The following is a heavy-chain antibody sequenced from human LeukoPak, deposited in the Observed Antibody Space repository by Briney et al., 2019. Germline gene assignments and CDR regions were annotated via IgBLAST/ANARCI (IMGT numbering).Heavy chain of an antibody. Sequence: PSETLSLTCTVSGGSISSSSYYWGWIRQPPGKGLEWIGSIYYSGSTYYNPSLKSRVTISVDTSKNQFSLKLSSVTAADTAVYYCASPSGGGYYSSFDYWGLGTLVTVSS. V-gene: IGHV4-39*01. CDR2: IYYSGST. D-gene: IGHD3-22*01. CDR3: ASPSGGGYYSSFDY. CDR1: GGSISSSSYY. J-gene: IGHJ4*02.